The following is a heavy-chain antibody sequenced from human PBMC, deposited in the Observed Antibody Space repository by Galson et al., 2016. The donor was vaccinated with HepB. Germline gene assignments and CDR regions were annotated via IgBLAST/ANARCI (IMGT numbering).Heavy chain of an antibody. CDR3: ARGSYYYDRDDYRRDFDY. D-gene: IGHD3-22*01. V-gene: IGHV1-46*03. J-gene: IGHJ4*02. CDR2: IKPSGGHT. Sequence: SVKVSCKASGYIFTTYHMHWVRQAPGQGLEWMGIIKPSGGHTSYAQKFQGRVTMTRDTSTSTVYMELSSLRSEDTAVYYCARGSYYYDRDDYRRDFDYWGPGTPVTVSS. CDR1: GYIFTTYH.